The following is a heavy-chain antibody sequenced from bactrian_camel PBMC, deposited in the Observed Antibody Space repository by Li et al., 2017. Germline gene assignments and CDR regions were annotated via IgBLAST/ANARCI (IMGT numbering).Heavy chain of an antibody. V-gene: IGHV3S53*01. CDR1: GNIMSRNC. D-gene: IGHD2*01. CDR3: AADLPERPDAPRELRGPCRERKYSH. Sequence: HVQLVESGGGSVQAGGSLRLSCAVSGNIMSRNCMGWFRQAPGKEREGVALVNTNGGAQVYAASVEGRFTISQNTAKNAVYLQMDSLKPEDTAVYYCAADLPERPDAPRELRGPCRERKYSHWGQGTQVTVS. CDR2: NTNGGAQ. J-gene: IGHJ4*01.